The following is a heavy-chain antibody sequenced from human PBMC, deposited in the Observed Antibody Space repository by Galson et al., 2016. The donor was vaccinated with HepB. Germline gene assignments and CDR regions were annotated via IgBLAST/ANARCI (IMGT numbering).Heavy chain of an antibody. CDR2: IYSGGDT. CDR1: GFTVSSDY. J-gene: IGHJ6*04. CDR3: ARDPGLRNGMGG. D-gene: IGHD4-17*01. Sequence: SGAEVKKPGESLKISCAVSGFTVSSDYMSWVRQAPGKELEWVSVIYSGGDTYYADSVKGRFTIYRDNSKNTLYLQMSSLRTEDTAVYFCARDPGLRNGMGGWGKGTTVTVSS. V-gene: IGHV3-66*03.